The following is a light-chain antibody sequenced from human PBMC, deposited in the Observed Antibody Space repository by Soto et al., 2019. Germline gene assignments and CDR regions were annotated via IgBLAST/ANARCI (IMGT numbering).Light chain of an antibody. V-gene: IGKV4-1*01. J-gene: IGKJ2*01. Sequence: DIVMTQSPDSLAVSLGERATINCKSSRSVLYSSNNKNYFAWYQHKPGQPPKLLIYWASTRESGVPDRFSGSGSGTDFTLTISSLQAEDVAVYYCQQYYSTPYTFGQGTKLEIK. CDR2: WAS. CDR3: QQYYSTPYT. CDR1: RSVLYSSNNKNY.